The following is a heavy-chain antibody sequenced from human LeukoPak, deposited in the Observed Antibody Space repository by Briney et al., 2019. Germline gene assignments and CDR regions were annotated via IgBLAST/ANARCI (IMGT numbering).Heavy chain of an antibody. Sequence: GGSLRLSCAASGFTFSSYAMSWVRQAPGKGLEWVSAISGSGGSTYYADSVKGRFTISRDNSKNTLYLQMNSLRAEDTAVYYCAKSGWALWCGGHIDYWGQGTLVTVSS. D-gene: IGHD3-10*01. J-gene: IGHJ4*02. CDR3: AKSGWALWCGGHIDY. V-gene: IGHV3-23*01. CDR1: GFTFSSYA. CDR2: ISGSGGST.